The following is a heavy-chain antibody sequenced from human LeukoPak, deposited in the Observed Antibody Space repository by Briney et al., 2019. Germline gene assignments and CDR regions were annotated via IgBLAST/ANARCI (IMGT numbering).Heavy chain of an antibody. Sequence: ASVKVSCEASGGTFSSYAISWVRQAPGQGLEWMGWINPNSGGTNYAQKFQGRVTMTRDTSISTAYMELSRLRSDDTAVYYCARDPHYYYDSSGTFDYWGQGTLVTVSS. V-gene: IGHV1-2*02. CDR2: INPNSGGT. CDR1: GGTFSSYA. J-gene: IGHJ4*02. CDR3: ARDPHYYYDSSGTFDY. D-gene: IGHD3-22*01.